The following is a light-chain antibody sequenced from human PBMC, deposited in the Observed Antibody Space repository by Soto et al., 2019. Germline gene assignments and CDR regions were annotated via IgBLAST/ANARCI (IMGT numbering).Light chain of an antibody. CDR3: MQAQQTPPP. CDR1: QSLLHSNGYNY. CDR2: LGS. J-gene: IGKJ5*01. V-gene: IGKV2-28*01. Sequence: DIVMTQSPLSLPVTPGEPASISCRSSQSLLHSNGYNYLDWYLQKPGQSPQLLIYLGSNRASGVPDRFSGSGPGTDFTLKLSKVEAKKVGVYYAMQAQQTPPPSAQGTQLRL.